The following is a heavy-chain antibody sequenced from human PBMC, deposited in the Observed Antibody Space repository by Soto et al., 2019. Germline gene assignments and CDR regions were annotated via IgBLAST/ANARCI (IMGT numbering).Heavy chain of an antibody. D-gene: IGHD3-10*01. CDR2: MNPNSGNT. J-gene: IGHJ5*02. V-gene: IGHV1-8*01. CDR1: GYTFTSYD. CDR3: ARGVGSGSYYNQYNWFDP. Sequence: GASVKVSCKASGYTFTSYDINWVRQATGQGLEWMGWMNPNSGNTGYAQKLQGRVTMTTDTSTSTAYMELRSLRSDETAVYYCARGVGSGSYYNQYNWFDPWGQGTLVTVSS.